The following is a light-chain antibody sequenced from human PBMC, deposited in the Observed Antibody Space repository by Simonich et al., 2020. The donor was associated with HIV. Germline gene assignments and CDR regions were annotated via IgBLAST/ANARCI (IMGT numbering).Light chain of an antibody. CDR3: QQSYSTT. Sequence: IQLTQSPSSLSASVGDRVTITCRASQSISNYLNWYQQKPGKAPKLLIYGASSLQSGVPSRFSGSGSGTDFTLTISSLQPEDFATYYCQQSYSTTFGPGTKVDIK. CDR1: QSISNY. CDR2: GAS. V-gene: IGKV1-39*01. J-gene: IGKJ3*01.